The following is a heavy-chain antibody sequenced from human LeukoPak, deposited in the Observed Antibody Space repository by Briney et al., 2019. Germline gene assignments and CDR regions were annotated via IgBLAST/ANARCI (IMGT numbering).Heavy chain of an antibody. Sequence: SETLSLTCAVYGGSFSGYYWSWIRQPPGKGLEWIGEINHSGSTNYNPSLKSRVTISVDTSKNQFSLKLSSVTAADTAVYYCARVGCSGGSCYDAFDIWGQGTMVTVSS. V-gene: IGHV4-34*01. CDR2: INHSGST. CDR1: GGSFSGYY. CDR3: ARVGCSGGSCYDAFDI. D-gene: IGHD2-15*01. J-gene: IGHJ3*02.